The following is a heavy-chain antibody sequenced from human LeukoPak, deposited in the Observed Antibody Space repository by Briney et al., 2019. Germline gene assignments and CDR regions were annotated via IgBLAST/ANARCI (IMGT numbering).Heavy chain of an antibody. V-gene: IGHV3-7*03. CDR1: GFTFSSYW. D-gene: IGHD3-16*01. CDR3: ARGGGLDV. Sequence: GGSLRLSCAASGFTFSSYWMNWARQAPGKGLEWVASINHNGNVNYYVDSVKGRSTISRDNAKNSLYLQMSNLRAEDTAVYFCARGGGLDVWGQGATVTVSS. CDR2: INHNGNVN. J-gene: IGHJ6*02.